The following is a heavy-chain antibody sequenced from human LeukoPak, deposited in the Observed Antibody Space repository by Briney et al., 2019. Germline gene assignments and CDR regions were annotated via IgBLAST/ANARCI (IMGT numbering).Heavy chain of an antibody. CDR3: AKLVGAYCGGDCYV. Sequence: GGSLRLSCAAFGFTFSSYGIHWVRQAPGKGLEWVAFIRYDGSNKYYADSVKGRFTISRDNSKNTLYLQMNSLRAEDTAVYYCAKLVGAYCGGDCYVWGQGTLVTVSS. CDR2: IRYDGSNK. D-gene: IGHD2-21*01. CDR1: GFTFSSYG. J-gene: IGHJ4*02. V-gene: IGHV3-30*02.